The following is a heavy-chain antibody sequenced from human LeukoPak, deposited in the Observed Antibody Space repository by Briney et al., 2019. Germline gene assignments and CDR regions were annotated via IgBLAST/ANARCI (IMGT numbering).Heavy chain of an antibody. J-gene: IGHJ4*02. Sequence: PGGSLRLSCAASGFTFSNAWMSWVRQAPGKGLEWVANIKQDGSEKYVDSVKGRFTISRDNAKNSLYLQMNSPRAEDTAVYYCARDKVVGATQFDYWGQGTLVTVSS. CDR3: ARDKVVGATQFDY. V-gene: IGHV3-7*01. CDR2: IKQDGSEK. CDR1: GFTFSNAW. D-gene: IGHD1-26*01.